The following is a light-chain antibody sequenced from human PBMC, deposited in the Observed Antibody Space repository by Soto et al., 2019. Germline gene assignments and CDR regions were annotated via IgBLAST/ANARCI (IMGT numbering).Light chain of an antibody. Sequence: VVMTQSPATLSVSPGERATLSCRASQSVSSNVAWYQQKPGQAPRLLIYGASSRAAGIPDRFSGSGSGTDFTLTISRLEPEDFVVYHCQQYGDLPPTFGQGTKVDIK. V-gene: IGKV3-20*01. CDR2: GAS. CDR1: QSVSSN. J-gene: IGKJ1*01. CDR3: QQYGDLPPT.